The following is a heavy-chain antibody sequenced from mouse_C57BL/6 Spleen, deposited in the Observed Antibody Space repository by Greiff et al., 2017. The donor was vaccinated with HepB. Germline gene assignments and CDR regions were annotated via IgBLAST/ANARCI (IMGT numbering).Heavy chain of an antibody. CDR1: GYTFTSYW. J-gene: IGHJ4*01. V-gene: IGHV1-55*01. Sequence: QVQLQHPGAELVKPGASVKMSCKASGYTFTSYWITWVKQRPGQGLEWIGDIYPGSGSTNYNEKFKSKATLTVDTSSSTAYMQLSSLTSEDSAVYYCARRGYYDYDGNYYAMDYWGQGTSVTVSS. CDR2: IYPGSGST. D-gene: IGHD2-4*01. CDR3: ARRGYYDYDGNYYAMDY.